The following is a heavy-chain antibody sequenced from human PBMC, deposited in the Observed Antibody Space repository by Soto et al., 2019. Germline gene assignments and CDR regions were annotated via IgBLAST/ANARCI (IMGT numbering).Heavy chain of an antibody. V-gene: IGHV1-69*02. Sequence: QVQLVQSGAEVKKPGSSVKVSCKASGGTFSSYTISWVRQAPGQGLEWMGRIIPILGIANYAQKFQGRVTITADKSTRTAYMEMSSLRYEDTAVYYCASIYSGYDSWYFDLWGRGTLVTVSS. CDR2: IIPILGIA. J-gene: IGHJ2*01. D-gene: IGHD5-12*01. CDR3: ASIYSGYDSWYFDL. CDR1: GGTFSSYT.